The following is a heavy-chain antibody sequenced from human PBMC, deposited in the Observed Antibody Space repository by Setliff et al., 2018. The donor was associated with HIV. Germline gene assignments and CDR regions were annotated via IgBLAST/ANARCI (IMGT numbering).Heavy chain of an antibody. Sequence: PSETLSLTCGIYGGSLSGYHWSWIRLPPGKGLEWIGEINYSGSTNYNPSLQSRVTMSVDTSKNQFSLKVRSLTAADTGLYYCARVKSIKTTLVRLWPRFDLWGQGTQVTVSS. V-gene: IGHV4-34*01. CDR3: ARVKSIKTTLVRLWPRFDL. D-gene: IGHD3-10*01. J-gene: IGHJ5*02. CDR1: GGSLSGYH. CDR2: INYSGST.